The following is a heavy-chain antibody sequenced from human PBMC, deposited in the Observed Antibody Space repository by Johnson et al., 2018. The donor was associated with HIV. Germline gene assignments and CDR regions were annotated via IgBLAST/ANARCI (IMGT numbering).Heavy chain of an antibody. Sequence: VQLVESGGGLIQPGGSLRLSCVASGFTVSSNYMNWVRQAPGTGLEWVSIIYSAGTTYYVDSVKGRFTISRDNSKNSLYVQMNSLRVEDTAVYYCARSKDCSGGSCPDAFDIWGQGTMVIVSS. CDR3: ARSKDCSGGSCPDAFDI. CDR1: GFTVSSNY. D-gene: IGHD2-15*01. V-gene: IGHV3-53*01. CDR2: IYSAGTT. J-gene: IGHJ3*02.